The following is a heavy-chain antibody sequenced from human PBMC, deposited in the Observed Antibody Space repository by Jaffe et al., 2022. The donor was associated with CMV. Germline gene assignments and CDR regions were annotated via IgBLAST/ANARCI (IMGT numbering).Heavy chain of an antibody. CDR3: ARGTTEAEYFQH. V-gene: IGHV3-33*01. CDR1: GFTFSSYG. J-gene: IGHJ1*01. Sequence: QVQLVESGGGVVQPGRSLRLSCAASGFTFSSYGMHWVRQAPGKGLEWVAVIWYDGSNKYYADSVKGRFTISRDNSKNTLYLQMNSLRAEDTAVYYCARGTTEAEYFQHWGQGTLVTVSS. D-gene: IGHD1-1*01. CDR2: IWYDGSNK.